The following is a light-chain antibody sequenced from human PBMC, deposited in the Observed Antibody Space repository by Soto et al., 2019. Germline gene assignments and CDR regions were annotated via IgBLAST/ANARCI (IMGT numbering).Light chain of an antibody. J-gene: IGLJ1*01. CDR1: SSDVGSYNL. V-gene: IGLV2-23*03. CDR3: CSYGVRSTFEV. Sequence: QSALTQPASVSGSPRQSITISCTGTSSDVGSYNLVSRSQHHPGKAPKFLIYEGSECPSGISNRFSGSKSGDTASLTISGLQAEDEADYYGCSYGVRSTFEVFGTGTKLTVL. CDR2: EGS.